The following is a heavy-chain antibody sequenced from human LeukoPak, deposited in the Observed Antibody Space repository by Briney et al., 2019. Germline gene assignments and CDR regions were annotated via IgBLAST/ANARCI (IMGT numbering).Heavy chain of an antibody. CDR1: GYTFTAYY. CDR2: INPSSGGT. J-gene: IGHJ4*02. D-gene: IGHD3-10*01. Sequence: ASVKVSCKASGYTFTAYYMHWVRKAPGQGLEWMGWINPSSGGTNYAQKFQGRVIMTRDTSISTAHRELSRLRSDDTAVYYCASPSNYGSGSQLNYWGQGTLVTVSS. CDR3: ASPSNYGSGSQLNY. V-gene: IGHV1-2*02.